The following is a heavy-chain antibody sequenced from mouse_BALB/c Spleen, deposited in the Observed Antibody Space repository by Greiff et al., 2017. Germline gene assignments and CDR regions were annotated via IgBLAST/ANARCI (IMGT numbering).Heavy chain of an antibody. V-gene: IGHV1S56*01. CDR1: GYTFTSYD. CDR2: IFPGDGST. Sequence: VQLQESGPELVKPGALVKISCKASGYTFTSYDINWVKQRPGQGLEWIGWIFPGDGSTKYNEKFKGKATLTTDKSSSTAYMQLSRLTSEDSAVYFCARSSMITPFAYWGQGTLVTVSA. J-gene: IGHJ3*01. D-gene: IGHD2-4*01. CDR3: ARSSMITPFAY.